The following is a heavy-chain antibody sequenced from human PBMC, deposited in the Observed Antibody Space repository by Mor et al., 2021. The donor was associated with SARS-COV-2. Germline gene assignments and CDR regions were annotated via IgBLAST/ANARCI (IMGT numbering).Heavy chain of an antibody. Sequence: VRQAPGKGLEWVSSISSSSSYIYYADSVKGRFTISRDNAKNSLYLQMNSLRAEDTAVYYCARFPVTTGGYYYGMDVWGQGT. V-gene: IGHV3-21*01. J-gene: IGHJ6*02. CDR3: ARFPVTTGGYYYGMDV. D-gene: IGHD4-4*01. CDR2: ISSSSSYI.